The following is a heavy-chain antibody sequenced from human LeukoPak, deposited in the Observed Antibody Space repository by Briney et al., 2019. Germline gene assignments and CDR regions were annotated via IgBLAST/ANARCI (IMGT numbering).Heavy chain of an antibody. CDR3: ARCTTVGDSSDYYVY. CDR1: GGSFSGYY. J-gene: IGHJ4*02. V-gene: IGHV4-34*01. CDR2: INHSGST. D-gene: IGHD3-22*01. Sequence: SETLSLTCAVYGGSFSGYYWSWIRQPPGKGLEWIGEINHSGSTNYNPSLKSRVTISVDTSKNQFSLKLSSVTAADTAVYYCARCTTVGDSSDYYVYWGQGTLVTVSS.